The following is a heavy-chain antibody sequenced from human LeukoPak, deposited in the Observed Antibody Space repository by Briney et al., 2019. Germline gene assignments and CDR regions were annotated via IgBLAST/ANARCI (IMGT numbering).Heavy chain of an antibody. V-gene: IGHV4-59*01. CDR3: ASTSSGSYSHYYYGMDV. CDR1: GGSISSYY. D-gene: IGHD1-26*01. Sequence: PSETLSLTCTVSGGSISSYYWSWIRQPPGKGLEWVGYIYYSGSTNYNPPLKSRVTISVDTSKNQFSLKLSSVTAADTAVYYCASTSSGSYSHYYYGMDVWGQGTTVTVSS. J-gene: IGHJ6*02. CDR2: IYYSGST.